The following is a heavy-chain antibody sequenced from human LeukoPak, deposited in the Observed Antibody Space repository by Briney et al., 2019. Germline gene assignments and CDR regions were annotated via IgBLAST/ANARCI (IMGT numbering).Heavy chain of an antibody. J-gene: IGHJ6*03. Sequence: PGGSLRLSCAASGFTFSSYSMNWVRQAPGKGLEWVSSISSSSSYIYYADSVKGRFTISRDNAKNSLYLQMNSLRAEDTAVYYCAGDNLSYDILTGYTSHMDVWGKGTTVTVSS. CDR3: AGDNLSYDILTGYTSHMDV. CDR2: ISSSSSYI. V-gene: IGHV3-21*01. CDR1: GFTFSSYS. D-gene: IGHD3-9*01.